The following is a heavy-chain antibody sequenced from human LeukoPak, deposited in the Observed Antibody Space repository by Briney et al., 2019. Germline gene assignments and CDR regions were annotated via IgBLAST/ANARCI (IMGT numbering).Heavy chain of an antibody. J-gene: IGHJ3*02. CDR1: GFTVSAYW. Sequence: GGSLRLSCAASGFTVSAYWMTWVRQAPGKGLEWVANINKDGSAKYYVDSVKGRFTISRDNAKNSLYLQMNSLRAEDTAVYHCVRLQPNTGEWAFDIWGQGTMVSVSS. V-gene: IGHV3-7*05. CDR3: VRLQPNTGEWAFDI. D-gene: IGHD1-1*01. CDR2: INKDGSAK.